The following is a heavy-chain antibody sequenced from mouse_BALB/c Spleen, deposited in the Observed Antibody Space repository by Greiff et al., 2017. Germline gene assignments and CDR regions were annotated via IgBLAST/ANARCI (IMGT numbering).Heavy chain of an antibody. Sequence: VKLQESGPGLVAPSQSLSITCTVSGFSLTSYGVHWVRQPPGKGLEWLGVIWAGGSTNYNSALMSRLSISKDNSKSQVFLKMNSLQTDDTAMYYCAREDGSSDDWYFDIWGAGSTGTVSS. D-gene: IGHD1-1*01. V-gene: IGHV2-9*02. CDR1: GFSLTSYG. J-gene: IGHJ1*01. CDR2: IWAGGST. CDR3: AREDGSSDDWYFDI.